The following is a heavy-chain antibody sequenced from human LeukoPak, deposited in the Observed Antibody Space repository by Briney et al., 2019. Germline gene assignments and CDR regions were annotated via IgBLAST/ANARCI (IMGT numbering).Heavy chain of an antibody. D-gene: IGHD3-16*01. V-gene: IGHV4-39*01. CDR3: ARNRRDAYYYYYYYMDV. Sequence: SETLSLTCSVSAGSIGSASYYWGWIRQPPGKGLEWIGTIYYSGGTSYNPSLKSRVTISVDTSQNQFSLMLPSVTAADTAVSYCARNRRDAYYYYYYYMDVWGLGTTVTVSS. CDR1: AGSIGSASYY. J-gene: IGHJ6*03. CDR2: IYYSGGT.